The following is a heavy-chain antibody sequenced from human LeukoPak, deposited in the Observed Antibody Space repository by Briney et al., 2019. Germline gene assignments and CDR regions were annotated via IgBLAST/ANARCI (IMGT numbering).Heavy chain of an antibody. CDR3: ARDPGFLQQLGTQFDY. D-gene: IGHD6-13*01. CDR1: GFILSSQA. Sequence: GGSLRLSCGASGFILSSQAMHWVRQAPGKGLEWAAVILSDGNNKYYADSVKGRFTLSRDNSKNTLYLRMNSLRPEDTAVYYCARDPGFLQQLGTQFDYWGQGTLVTVSS. J-gene: IGHJ4*02. CDR2: ILSDGNNK. V-gene: IGHV3-30-3*01.